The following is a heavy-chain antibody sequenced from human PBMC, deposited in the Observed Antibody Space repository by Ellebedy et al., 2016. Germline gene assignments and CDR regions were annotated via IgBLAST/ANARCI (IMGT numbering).Heavy chain of an antibody. CDR2: INHSGST. D-gene: IGHD2-2*01. J-gene: IGHJ6*02. CDR1: GGSFSGYY. Sequence: SETLSLXCAVYGGSFSGYYWSWIRQPPGKGLEWIGEINHSGSTNYNPSLKSRVTISVDTSKNQFSLKLSSVTAADTAVYYCARVGRRVPAGLGYYYYGMDVWGQGTTVTVSS. CDR3: ARVGRRVPAGLGYYYYGMDV. V-gene: IGHV4-34*01.